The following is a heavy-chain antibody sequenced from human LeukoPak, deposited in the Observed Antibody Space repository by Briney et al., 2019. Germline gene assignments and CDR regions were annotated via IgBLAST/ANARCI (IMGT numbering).Heavy chain of an antibody. J-gene: IGHJ6*02. CDR3: ARGGGLDV. CDR1: RFSLSRYW. CDR2: INHNGNVN. V-gene: IGHV3-7*03. D-gene: IGHD3-16*01. Sequence: PGGSLRLSCAASRFSLSRYWMSWVRQAPGKGLEWVASINHNGNVNYYVDSVKGRFTISRGNAKNSLYLQMSNLRAEDTAVYFCARGGGLDVWGQGATVTVSS.